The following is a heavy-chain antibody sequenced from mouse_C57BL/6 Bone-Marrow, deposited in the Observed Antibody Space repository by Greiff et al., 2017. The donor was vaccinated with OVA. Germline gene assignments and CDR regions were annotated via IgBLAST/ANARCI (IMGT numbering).Heavy chain of an antibody. D-gene: IGHD1-1*01. CDR2: ISPGDGDT. V-gene: IGHV1-82*01. J-gene: IGHJ2*01. CDR3: ARSEITTGEADY. Sequence: QVQLQQSGPELVKPGASVKISCKASGYAFSSSWMNWVKQRPGKGLEWIGRISPGDGDTNYNGKFKGKATLTADNTSSKAYIPLSSRTSEDSAVYCCARSEITTGEADYWGQGTTLTVSS. CDR1: GYAFSSSW.